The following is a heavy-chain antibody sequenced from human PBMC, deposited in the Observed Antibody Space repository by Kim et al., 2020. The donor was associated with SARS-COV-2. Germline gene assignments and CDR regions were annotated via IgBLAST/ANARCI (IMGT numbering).Heavy chain of an antibody. D-gene: IGHD4-4*01. CDR1: GAPISSYY. CDR3: ASWDYSDNAGLAL. J-gene: IGHJ4*02. CDR2: FFKSGST. Sequence: SETLSLTCTASGAPISSYYWVWVRQSPGKGLEWMATFFKSGSTSSNPSLKSRVTISADTSNNQFSLQLSSVTAADTAVYYCASWDYSDNAGLALWGPGTL. V-gene: IGHV4-59*13.